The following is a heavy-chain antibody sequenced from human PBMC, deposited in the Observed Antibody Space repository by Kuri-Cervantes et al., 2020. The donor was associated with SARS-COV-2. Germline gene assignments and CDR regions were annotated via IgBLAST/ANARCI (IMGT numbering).Heavy chain of an antibody. V-gene: IGHV3-48*04. CDR3: ARDLRMGKSLDY. CDR2: IGPSGSTK. D-gene: IGHD7-27*01. CDR1: GFTFSSSW. Sequence: GGSLRLSCAASGFTFSSSWMHWVCQAPGKGLEWVSNIGPSGSTKFYADSVKGRFTISRDNAKNSLYLEMSSLRSEDTAVYYCARDLRMGKSLDYWGQGTLVTVSS. J-gene: IGHJ4*02.